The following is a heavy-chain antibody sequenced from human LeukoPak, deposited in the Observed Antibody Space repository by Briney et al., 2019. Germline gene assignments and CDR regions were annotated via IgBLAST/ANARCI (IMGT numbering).Heavy chain of an antibody. CDR1: GFTFSSYW. D-gene: IGHD3-22*01. CDR2: IKQDGSEK. V-gene: IGHV3-7*03. J-gene: IGHJ4*02. CDR3: ARAGSEAYYYDSSGYSLVDY. Sequence: GGSLRLSCAASGFTFSSYWMSWVRQAPGKGLEWVANIKQDGSEKYYVDSVKGRFTISRDNAKNSLYLQMNSLRAEDTAVYYCARAGSEAYYYDSSGYSLVDYWGQGTLVTVSS.